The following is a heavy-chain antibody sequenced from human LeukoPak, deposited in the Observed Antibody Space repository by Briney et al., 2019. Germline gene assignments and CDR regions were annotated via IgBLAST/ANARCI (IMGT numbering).Heavy chain of an antibody. Sequence: SETLSLTCTVSGGSIRSSSYNWGWIRQPAGKGLEWIGYIYYSGSTNYNPSLKSRVTISVDTSKNQFSLKLSSVTAADTAVYYCARLAVGAHYFDYWGQGTLVTVSS. CDR2: IYYSGST. J-gene: IGHJ4*02. D-gene: IGHD1-26*01. V-gene: IGHV4-61*10. CDR3: ARLAVGAHYFDY. CDR1: GGSIRSSSYN.